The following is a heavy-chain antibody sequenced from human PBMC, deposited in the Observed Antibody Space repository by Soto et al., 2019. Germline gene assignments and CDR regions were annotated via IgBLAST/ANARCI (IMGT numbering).Heavy chain of an antibody. V-gene: IGHV3-11*01. CDR2: ISSSGGDI. CDR3: ARTLGVSTIPS. J-gene: IGHJ4*02. D-gene: IGHD2-2*01. CDR1: GFSFNEYY. Sequence: QVQLSESGGGLVKPGGSLRLSCAASGFSFNEYYMSWIRQAPGKGLGWVAYISSSGGDIFYSDSVQGRFTISRDNAKKSLYLQMNSLGADDTAVYYGARTLGVSTIPSWGQGTLVTVSS.